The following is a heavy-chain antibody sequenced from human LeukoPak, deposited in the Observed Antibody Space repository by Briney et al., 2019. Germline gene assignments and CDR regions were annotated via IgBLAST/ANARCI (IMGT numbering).Heavy chain of an antibody. CDR3: ARDTLGYDSSGYYYGNFDY. D-gene: IGHD3-22*01. CDR2: IYYSGST. V-gene: IGHV4-59*12. CDR1: GGSISSYY. Sequence: SETLSLTCTVSGGSISSYYWSWIRQPPGKGLEWIGYIYYSGSTYYNPSLKSRVTISVDTSKNQFSLKLSSVTAADTAVYYCARDTLGYDSSGYYYGNFDYWGQGTLVTVSS. J-gene: IGHJ4*02.